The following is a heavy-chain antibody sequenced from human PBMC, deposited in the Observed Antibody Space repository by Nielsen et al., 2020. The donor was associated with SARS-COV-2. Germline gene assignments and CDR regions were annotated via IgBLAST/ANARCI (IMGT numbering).Heavy chain of an antibody. V-gene: IGHV3-30*18. CDR1: GFALSAYG. CDR2: ISYDGSNK. CDR3: AKDTRLYYSYGMDV. Sequence: GESLKISCTASGFALSAYGMHWVRQAPGKGLEWVAVISYDGSNKYYADSVKGRFTISRDSSKNTLYLQMNSLRAEDTAVYYCAKDTRLYYSYGMDVWGQGTTVTVSS. J-gene: IGHJ6*02.